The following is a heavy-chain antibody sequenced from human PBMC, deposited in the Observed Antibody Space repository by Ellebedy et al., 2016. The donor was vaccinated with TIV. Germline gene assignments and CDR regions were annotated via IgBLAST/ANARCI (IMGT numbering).Heavy chain of an antibody. D-gene: IGHD3-22*01. CDR2: INAGNGNT. Sequence: ASVKVSCKASGYTFTSYAMHWVRQAPGQRLEWMGWINAGNGNTKYSQKFQGRVTITRDTSASTVYMELGSLTSEDTAVYYCAKGGPLGDYYDTAGYPLFPTPIDYWGQGTLVTVSS. J-gene: IGHJ4*02. V-gene: IGHV1-3*01. CDR1: GYTFTSYA. CDR3: AKGGPLGDYYDTAGYPLFPTPIDY.